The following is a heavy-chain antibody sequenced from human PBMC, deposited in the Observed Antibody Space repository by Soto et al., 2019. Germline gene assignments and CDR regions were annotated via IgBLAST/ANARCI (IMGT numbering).Heavy chain of an antibody. J-gene: IGHJ5*02. D-gene: IGHD2-8*01. CDR2: IYYSGST. Sequence: SETLSLTCTVSGGSVSSGSYYWSWIRQPPGKGLEWIGYIYYSGSTNYNPSLKSRVTISVDTSKNQFSLKLSSVTAADTAVYYCARDIIVMAMVNPPALVGFDPWGQGTLVTVSS. CDR1: GGSVSSGSYY. V-gene: IGHV4-61*01. CDR3: ARDIIVMAMVNPPALVGFDP.